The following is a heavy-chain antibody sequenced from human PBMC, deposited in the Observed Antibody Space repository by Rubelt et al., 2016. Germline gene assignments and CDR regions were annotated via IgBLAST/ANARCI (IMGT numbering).Heavy chain of an antibody. Sequence: QLQLQESGPGLVKPSETLSLTCTVSGGSISSSSYYWGWIRQPPGKGLEWIGSIYYSWSTYYNPSLNSRVTISVDTSKNQFSRSVSSWTAADTAVYYCARLIIATHPDYWGQGTLVTVSS. V-gene: IGHV4-39*01. CDR1: GGSISSSSYY. J-gene: IGHJ4*02. CDR2: IYYSWST. CDR3: ARLIIATHPDY. D-gene: IGHD2-15*01.